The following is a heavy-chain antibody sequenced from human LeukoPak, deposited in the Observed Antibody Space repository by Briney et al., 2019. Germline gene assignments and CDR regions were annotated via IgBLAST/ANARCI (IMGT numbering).Heavy chain of an antibody. CDR3: TRGRGAYGWFDP. CDR1: GFTVSSFW. CDR2: ISSDGSNT. J-gene: IGHJ5*02. Sequence: GGSLRLSCAASGFTVSSFWMHWVRKAPGKGLVWVSRISSDGSNTYYADSVKGRFTISRDTAMDTLYLHMHSLREEDTADYYCTRGRGAYGWFDPWGQGTQVTVSS. D-gene: IGHD3-10*01. V-gene: IGHV3-74*01.